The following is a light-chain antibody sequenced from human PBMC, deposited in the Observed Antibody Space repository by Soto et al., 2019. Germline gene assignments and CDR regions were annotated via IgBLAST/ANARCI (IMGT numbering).Light chain of an antibody. Sequence: QSVLTQPPSVSGAPGQRVTISCTGSSSNIGAGYDVHWYQQLPGTAPKLLIYNNNNRASGVPDRFSGSQSGTSASLAITGLQAEDEADYYCQSYDSTYVFGTGTKVTVL. CDR1: SSNIGAGYD. CDR3: QSYDSTYV. V-gene: IGLV1-40*01. J-gene: IGLJ1*01. CDR2: NNN.